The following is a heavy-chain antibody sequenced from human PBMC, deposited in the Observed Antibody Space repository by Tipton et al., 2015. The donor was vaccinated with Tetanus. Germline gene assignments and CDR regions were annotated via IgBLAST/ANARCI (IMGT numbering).Heavy chain of an antibody. CDR2: IYDSGST. Sequence: TLSLTCAVSGGSISSGDYSWSWIRQPPGKGLEWIGYIYDSGSTYYNPSLKSRVTISEDRSRNQISLRLRSVTAADTAVYYCARVKGNDNHYGLDVWGQGTTVTVAS. J-gene: IGHJ6*02. CDR1: GGSISSGDYS. V-gene: IGHV4-30-2*01. CDR3: ARVKGNDNHYGLDV. D-gene: IGHD1-1*01.